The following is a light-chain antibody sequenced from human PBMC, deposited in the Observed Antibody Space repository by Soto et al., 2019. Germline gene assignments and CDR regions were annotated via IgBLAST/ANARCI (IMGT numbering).Light chain of an antibody. V-gene: IGKV1-5*03. CDR3: QQYNSLWT. CDR2: KAS. Sequence: DIQMTQSPSTLSASVGDRVTITCRASQSISSWLAWYQQKPGKAPKLRIYKASSLESGVPSRFSGSGSGTEFTLTISSLQPDDFATYYCQQYNSLWTFGQGTKVDIK. CDR1: QSISSW. J-gene: IGKJ1*01.